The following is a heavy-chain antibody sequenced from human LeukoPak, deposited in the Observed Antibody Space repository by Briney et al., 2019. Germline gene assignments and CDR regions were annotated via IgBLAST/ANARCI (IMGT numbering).Heavy chain of an antibody. D-gene: IGHD6-19*01. CDR1: GGSISSGGYY. V-gene: IGHV4-31*03. CDR2: IYYSGST. CDR3: ARDRAGMKWFDP. Sequence: SETLSHTCTVSGGSISSGGYYWSWIRQHPGKGLEWIGYIYYSGSTYYNPSLKSRVTISVDTSKNQFSLKLNSVTAADTAVYYCARDRAGMKWFDPWGQGTLVTVSS. J-gene: IGHJ5*02.